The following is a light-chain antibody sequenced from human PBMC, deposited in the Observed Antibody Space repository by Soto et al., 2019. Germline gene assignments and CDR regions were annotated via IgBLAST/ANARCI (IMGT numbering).Light chain of an antibody. CDR2: GAS. CDR3: QQYASSPWT. Sequence: EIVLTQSPGTLSLSPGERATLSCRASQSVSSSYLACHQQKPGQAPRLLIYGASRRATAIPDRFSGSGSATDFTLTISRLEPDDCAFYYCQQYASSPWTFGQGTKVEIK. CDR1: QSVSSSY. J-gene: IGKJ1*01. V-gene: IGKV3-20*01.